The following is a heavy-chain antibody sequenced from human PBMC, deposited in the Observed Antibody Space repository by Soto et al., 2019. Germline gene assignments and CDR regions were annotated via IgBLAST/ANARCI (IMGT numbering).Heavy chain of an antibody. CDR3: ARASWDRVPGVKEFDY. J-gene: IGHJ4*02. V-gene: IGHV1-46*01. D-gene: IGHD3-10*01. Sequence: QVQLVQSGAEVKKPGASVKVSGKASGYTFTNDYMHWGRQAPGQGLEWMGIINPSTGTTSYAQKFQSRVTITRDTSTSTVHMELTSLRSDDTAVYYCARASWDRVPGVKEFDYWGQGTLVTVSS. CDR2: INPSTGTT. CDR1: GYTFTNDY.